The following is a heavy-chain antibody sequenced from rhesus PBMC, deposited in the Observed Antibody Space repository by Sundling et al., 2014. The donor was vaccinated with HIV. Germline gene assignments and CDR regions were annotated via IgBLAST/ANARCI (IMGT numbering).Heavy chain of an antibody. CDR2: ISSGGDRT. J-gene: IGHJ4*01. V-gene: IGHV3S42*01. Sequence: EVQLVESGGGLVQPGGSLRLSCVVSGFTFSNYGIYWVRQAPGKGLEWISTISSGGDRTNYADSVKGRFTISRDNSKNTVSLQMNNLSGEDTAVYYCAKWGFTGSWLVSWGQGVLVTVSS. CDR3: AKWGFTGSWLVS. D-gene: IGHD6-25*01. CDR1: GFTFSNYG.